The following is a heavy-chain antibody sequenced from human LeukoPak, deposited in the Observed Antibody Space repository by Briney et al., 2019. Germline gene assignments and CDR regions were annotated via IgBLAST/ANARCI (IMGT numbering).Heavy chain of an antibody. CDR2: ISDSGGST. CDR1: GIIFSDYA. Sequence: GGSLRLSCAASGIIFSDYAMSWVRQAPGKGLEWVAGISDSGGSTNYADSVKGRFTISRDNPKNTLYLQMNSLRAEDTAVYFCAKRGVVIRVILVGFHKEAYYFDSWGQGALVTVSS. V-gene: IGHV3-23*01. J-gene: IGHJ4*02. D-gene: IGHD3-22*01. CDR3: AKRGVVIRVILVGFHKEAYYFDS.